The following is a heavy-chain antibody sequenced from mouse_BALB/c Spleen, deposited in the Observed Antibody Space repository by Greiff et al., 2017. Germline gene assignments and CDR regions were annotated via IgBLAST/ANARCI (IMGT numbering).Heavy chain of an antibody. CDR2: ISSGSSTI. J-gene: IGHJ4*01. CDR3: ARSGYGNYGYYAMDY. Sequence: EVQRVESGGGLVQPGGSRKLSCAASGFTFSSFGMHWVRQAPEKGLEWVAYISSGSSTIYYADTVKGRFTISRDNPKNTLFLQMTSLRSEDTAMYYCARSGYGNYGYYAMDYWGQGTSVTVSS. V-gene: IGHV5-17*02. CDR1: GFTFSSFG. D-gene: IGHD2-10*02.